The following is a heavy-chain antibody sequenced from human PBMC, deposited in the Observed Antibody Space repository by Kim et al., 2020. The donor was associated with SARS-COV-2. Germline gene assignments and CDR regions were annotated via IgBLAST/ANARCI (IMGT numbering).Heavy chain of an antibody. CDR1: GGTFSSYA. Sequence: SVKVSCKASGGTFSSYAISWVRQAPGQGLEWMGGIIPIFGTANYAQKFQGRVTITADESTSTAYMELSSLRSEDTAVYYCARDRTFGGVTRYFDYWGQGTLVTVSS. CDR2: IIPIFGTA. V-gene: IGHV1-69*13. J-gene: IGHJ4*02. CDR3: ARDRTFGGVTRYFDY. D-gene: IGHD3-16*01.